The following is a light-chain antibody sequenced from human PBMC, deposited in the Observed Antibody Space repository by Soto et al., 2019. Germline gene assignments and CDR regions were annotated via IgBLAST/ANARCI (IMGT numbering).Light chain of an antibody. V-gene: IGKV3-20*01. J-gene: IGKJ1*01. CDR3: KQYGSSSWT. CDR1: QSVSSIY. Sequence: EIVLTQSPGTLSLSPGERATLSCRASQSVSSIYLAWYQQKPGQAPRLLIYGASSRATGIPDRFSGSGSGTDFTLTIRRLEPEDFAVYYCKQYGSSSWTFGQGTKVDIK. CDR2: GAS.